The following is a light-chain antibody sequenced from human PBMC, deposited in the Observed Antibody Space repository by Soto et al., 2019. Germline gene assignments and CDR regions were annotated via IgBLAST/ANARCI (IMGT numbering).Light chain of an antibody. V-gene: IGLV2-14*01. CDR3: SSYTSSSTLV. CDR2: DVS. J-gene: IGLJ3*02. CDR1: SSDVGGYNY. Sequence: QSALTQPASVSGSLGQWITISCPGPSSDVGGYNYVSWYQQHPGKAPKLMIYDVSNRPSGVSNRFSGSKSGNTASLTISGLQAEDEADYYCSSYTSSSTLVFGGGTKLTVL.